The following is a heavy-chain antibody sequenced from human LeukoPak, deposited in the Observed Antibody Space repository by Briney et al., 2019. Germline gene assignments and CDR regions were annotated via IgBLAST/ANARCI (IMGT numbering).Heavy chain of an antibody. CDR1: GYTLTELS. Sequence: ASVKVSWKVSGYTLTELSMHWVRQAPEEGLEWMGGFDPEDGETIYAQKYQGRVTMTEDTSTDTAYMELSSLRSEDTAVYYCATDLSFLGFPGCWGQGTLVTVSS. V-gene: IGHV1-24*01. D-gene: IGHD2-21*01. CDR3: ATDLSFLGFPGC. CDR2: FDPEDGET. J-gene: IGHJ4*02.